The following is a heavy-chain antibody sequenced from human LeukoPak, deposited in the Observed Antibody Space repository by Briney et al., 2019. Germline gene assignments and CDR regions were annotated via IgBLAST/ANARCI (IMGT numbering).Heavy chain of an antibody. CDR2: FDPEDGET. J-gene: IGHJ4*02. V-gene: IGHV1-24*01. CDR1: GYTLTELS. D-gene: IGHD2-8*01. CDR3: ATVVLMVYAIYFDY. Sequence: ASVKVSCKFSGYTLTELSMHWVRQAPGKGLEWMGGFDPEDGETIYAQKFQGRVTMTEDTSTDTAYMELSSLRSEDTAVYYCATVVLMVYAIYFDYWGQGTLVTVSS.